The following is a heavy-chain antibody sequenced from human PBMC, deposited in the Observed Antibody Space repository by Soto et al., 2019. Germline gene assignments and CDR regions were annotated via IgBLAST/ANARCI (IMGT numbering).Heavy chain of an antibody. V-gene: IGHV3-74*01. CDR3: AKVATGSYNWFDP. CDR1: GFTFNNYW. J-gene: IGHJ5*02. Sequence: QPGGSLRLSCAAPGFTFNNYWMHWVRQAPGKGLVWVSRINTDGSRTNYADSVKGRFTISRDNAKNTLYLQMDSLRAEDTAVYYCAKVATGSYNWFDPWGQGTLVTVS. D-gene: IGHD1-1*01. CDR2: INTDGSRT.